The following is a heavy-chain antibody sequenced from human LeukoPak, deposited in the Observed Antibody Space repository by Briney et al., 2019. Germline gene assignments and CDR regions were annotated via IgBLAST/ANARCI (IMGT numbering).Heavy chain of an antibody. CDR3: VKHSGGVYGNSDS. CDR1: GFTFSSYA. J-gene: IGHJ4*02. CDR2: VGRSGVDT. Sequence: GGSLRLSCGASGFTFSSYAVSWFRQAPGKGLEWVSTVGRSGVDTYYADSVRGRFTISKDSSKNTLQMNSLSAEDTAIYYCVKHSGGVYGNSDSWGQGILVTVSS. V-gene: IGHV3-23*01. D-gene: IGHD1-1*01.